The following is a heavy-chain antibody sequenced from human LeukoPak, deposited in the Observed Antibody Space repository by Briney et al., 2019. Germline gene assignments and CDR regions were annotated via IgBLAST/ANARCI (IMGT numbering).Heavy chain of an antibody. CDR3: ARGLGATSPDFDH. J-gene: IGHJ4*02. D-gene: IGHD1-26*01. CDR1: GYTFTHYD. CDR2: MLPKSGYT. V-gene: IGHV1-8*01. Sequence: ASVKVSCKASGYTFTHYDINWVRQATGQGLEWMGWMLPKSGYTGYAQKFQGRGTMTRNTDTTPAYMELSSLTSDATAIYYCARGLGATSPDFDHWGQGTLVTVSS.